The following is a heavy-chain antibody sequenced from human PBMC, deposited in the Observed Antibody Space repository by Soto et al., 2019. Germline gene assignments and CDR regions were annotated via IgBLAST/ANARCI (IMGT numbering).Heavy chain of an antibody. CDR3: TRVRDSNDY. V-gene: IGHV3-48*03. Sequence: PGGSLRLSCVGSGFTFSSYEMNWVRQAPGKGLEWVSNIRSSGRSINYADSVEGRFTISRDNAKNSLYLQMNSLRAEDTAVYYCTRVRDSNDYWGQGTLVTVSS. J-gene: IGHJ4*02. CDR1: GFTFSSYE. CDR2: IRSSGRSI. D-gene: IGHD3-22*01.